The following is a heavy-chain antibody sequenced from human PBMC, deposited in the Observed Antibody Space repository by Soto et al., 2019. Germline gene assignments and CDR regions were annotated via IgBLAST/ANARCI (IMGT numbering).Heavy chain of an antibody. J-gene: IGHJ4*02. Sequence: QVQLVQSGAEVKKPGASVKVSCKTSGYTFTSYHISWVRQASGQGLEWMGWISAYNTNTNYAQKFQGRVTMTTDTLTSTAYMELRSLRSDDTAVYHCARDTPPTDYWGQGTLVSVSS. CDR3: ARDTPPTDY. CDR2: ISAYNTNT. CDR1: GYTFTSYH. V-gene: IGHV1-18*01.